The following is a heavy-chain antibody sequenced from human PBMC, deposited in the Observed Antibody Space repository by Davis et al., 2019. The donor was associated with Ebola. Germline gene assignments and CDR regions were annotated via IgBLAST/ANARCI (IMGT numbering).Heavy chain of an antibody. CDR3: ARSDYYDSSGVDY. V-gene: IGHV1-69*04. D-gene: IGHD3-22*01. CDR1: GGTFSSYA. J-gene: IGHJ4*02. Sequence: SVKVSCKASGGTFSSYAISWVRQAPGQGLEWMGRIIPILGIANYAQKFQGRVTITADKSTSTAYMELSSLRSEDTAVYYCARSDYYDSSGVDYWGQGTLVTVSS. CDR2: IIPILGIA.